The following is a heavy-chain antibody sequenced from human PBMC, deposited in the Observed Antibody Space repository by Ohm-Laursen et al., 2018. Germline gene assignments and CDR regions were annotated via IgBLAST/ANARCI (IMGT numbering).Heavy chain of an antibody. J-gene: IGHJ4*02. CDR3: ARRFTVAYYFDY. V-gene: IGHV4-34*01. Sequence: SETLSLTCAVSGYSISSGYYWSWLRQPPGKGLEWIGEVKQSGSTNYNPSLKSRVTISGDTSKNQFSLKLSSVTAADTAVYYCARRFTVAYYFDYWGQGALVTVSS. CDR1: GYSISSGYY. CDR2: VKQSGST. D-gene: IGHD4-23*01.